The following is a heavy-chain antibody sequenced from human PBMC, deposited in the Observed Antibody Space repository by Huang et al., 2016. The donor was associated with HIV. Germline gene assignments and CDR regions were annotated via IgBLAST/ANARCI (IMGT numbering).Heavy chain of an antibody. CDR2: INPKSGGT. CDR3: AREVVSATGYYYYGMDV. D-gene: IGHD2-15*01. V-gene: IGHV1-2*02. Sequence: QVQLVQSGAEVKKPGASVKVSCKASGYTFTGYYMHWVRQAPGQGLEWMGWINPKSGGTNDAQKLQGRVTMTRDTSISTAYMELSRLRSDDTAVYYCAREVVSATGYYYYGMDVWGQGTTVTVSS. J-gene: IGHJ6*02. CDR1: GYTFTGYY.